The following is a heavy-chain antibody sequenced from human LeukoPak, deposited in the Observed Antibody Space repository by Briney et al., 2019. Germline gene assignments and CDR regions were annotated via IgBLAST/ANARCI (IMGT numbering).Heavy chain of an antibody. V-gene: IGHV1-2*02. CDR1: GYTFTDYY. CDR3: ARDQVSIAGTGIDY. Sequence: GASVKVSCKASGYTFTDYYINWVRQAPGQGLEWMGWINPNSGDTNYAQKFQDRVTMTRDTSISTAYIELNLLRSDDTAVYYCARDQVSIAGTGIDYWGQGTLVTVSS. D-gene: IGHD6-13*01. J-gene: IGHJ4*02. CDR2: INPNSGDT.